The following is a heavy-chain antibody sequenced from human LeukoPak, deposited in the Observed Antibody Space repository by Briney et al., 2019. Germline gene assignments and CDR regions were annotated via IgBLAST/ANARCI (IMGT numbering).Heavy chain of an antibody. V-gene: IGHV3-30*03. CDR3: AREGEELLRRWWFDP. CDR1: GFTFSSYG. D-gene: IGHD3-10*01. Sequence: GRSLRLSCAASGFTFSSYGMHWVRQAPGKGLEWVAVISYDGSNKYYADSVKGRFTISRDNSKNTLYLQMNSLRAEDTAVYYCAREGEELLRRWWFDPWGQGTLVTVSS. J-gene: IGHJ5*02. CDR2: ISYDGSNK.